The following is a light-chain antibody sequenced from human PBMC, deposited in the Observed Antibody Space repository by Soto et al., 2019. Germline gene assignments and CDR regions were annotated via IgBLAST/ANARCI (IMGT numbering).Light chain of an antibody. CDR1: SGHSSYA. CDR3: QTWGTGPHVV. V-gene: IGLV4-69*01. Sequence: QPVLTQSPSASASLGASVKLTCTLSSGHSSYAIAWPQQQPETGPRYLMKLNSDGSHSKGDGIPDRFSGSSSGAERYLTISRLQSEDEADYYCQTWGTGPHVVFGGGTKVTVL. J-gene: IGLJ2*01. CDR2: LNSDGSH.